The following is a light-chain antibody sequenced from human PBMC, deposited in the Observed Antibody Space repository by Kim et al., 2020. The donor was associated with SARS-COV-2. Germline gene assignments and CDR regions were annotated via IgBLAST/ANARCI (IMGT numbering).Light chain of an antibody. CDR1: SGHSSYD. CDR3: HTWSTDIV. Sequence: QPVLTQSPSASASLGASVRLTCTLSSGHSSYDITWHQQQPQKGPRFLMKLNNDGSHLKGDGIPDRFSGSSSGAERYLIISSPQSEDEADYYCHTWSTDIVFGGGTQLTVL. CDR2: LNNDGSH. V-gene: IGLV4-69*01. J-gene: IGLJ2*01.